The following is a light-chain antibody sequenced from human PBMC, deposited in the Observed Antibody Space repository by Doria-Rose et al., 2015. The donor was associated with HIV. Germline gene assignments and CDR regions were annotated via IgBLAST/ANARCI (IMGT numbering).Light chain of an antibody. Sequence: CEGPSSDLSGYNSVSWYQQYPGKAPKVIIYDVIRRPSDVSYRFSASKSGNTASLTISGLQPEDEAYYYCNSYTASGHVVFGGGTKLTVL. CDR3: NSYTASGHVV. J-gene: IGLJ2*01. V-gene: IGLV2-14*03. CDR1: SSDLSGYNS. CDR2: DVI.